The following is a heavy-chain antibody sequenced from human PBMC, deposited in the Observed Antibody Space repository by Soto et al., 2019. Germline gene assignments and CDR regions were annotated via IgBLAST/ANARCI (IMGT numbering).Heavy chain of an antibody. V-gene: IGHV4-4*07. Sequence: QVQLQESGPGLVKPSETLSLTCTVSGGSISSYYWSWIRQPAGKGLEWIGRIYTSGSTNYNPSLKSRVTMSVDTSKNQFSLKLSSVTAADTAVYYCARDIRYYYDSSGYYLRFNWFDPWGQGTLVTVSS. CDR3: ARDIRYYYDSSGYYLRFNWFDP. J-gene: IGHJ5*02. D-gene: IGHD3-22*01. CDR1: GGSISSYY. CDR2: IYTSGST.